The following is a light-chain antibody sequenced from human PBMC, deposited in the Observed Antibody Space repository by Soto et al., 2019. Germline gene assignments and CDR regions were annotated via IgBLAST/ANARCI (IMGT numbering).Light chain of an antibody. CDR2: EVS. Sequence: QSVLTQPPSVSGSPGQSVTISCTGTSSDVGSYNRVSWYQQPPGTAPKLMIYEVSNRPSGVPDRFSGSKSGNTASLTISGLQAEDEADYYCSLYTRSSTGVFGGGTKLTVL. CDR1: SSDVGSYNR. CDR3: SLYTRSSTGV. J-gene: IGLJ2*01. V-gene: IGLV2-18*01.